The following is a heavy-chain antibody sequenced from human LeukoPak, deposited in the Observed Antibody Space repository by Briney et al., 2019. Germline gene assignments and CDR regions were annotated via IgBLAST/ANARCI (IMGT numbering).Heavy chain of an antibody. CDR3: ARGLAVAGHFDY. Sequence: PGGSLRLSCAASGFTFSSYAMHWVRQAPGKGLEWVAVISYDGSNKYYADSVKGRFTISRDNSKNTLYLQMNSLRAEDTAVYYCARGLAVAGHFDYWGQGTPVTVSS. D-gene: IGHD6-19*01. J-gene: IGHJ4*03. CDR2: ISYDGSNK. V-gene: IGHV3-30-3*01. CDR1: GFTFSSYA.